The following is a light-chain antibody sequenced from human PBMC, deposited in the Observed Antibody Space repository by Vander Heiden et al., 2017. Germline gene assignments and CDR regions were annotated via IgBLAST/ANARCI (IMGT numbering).Light chain of an antibody. CDR2: WAS. V-gene: IGKV4-1*01. CDR1: QSVLYSSDNKNY. J-gene: IGKJ5*01. CDR3: QQEDNTPVT. Sequence: DIVMTQSPDSLAVSLGERATINCKSSQSVLYSSDNKNYLTWYQQKPGQPPKMLIYWASTRESGVPDRFSGSGSGTDFTLTISSLQAEDVAVYYFQQEDNTPVTFGQGTRLEIK.